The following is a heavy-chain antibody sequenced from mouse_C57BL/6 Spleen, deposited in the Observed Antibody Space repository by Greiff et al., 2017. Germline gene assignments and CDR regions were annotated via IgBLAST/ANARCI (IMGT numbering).Heavy chain of an antibody. V-gene: IGHV1-22*01. CDR1: GYTFTDYN. CDR3: ARANYAQMYFDV. Sequence: EVQLQQSGPELVKPGASVKMSCKASGYTFTDYNMHWVKQSHGKSLEWIGYINPNNGGTSYNQKFKGKATLTVNKSSSTAYMELRSLTSEDSAVYYCARANYAQMYFDVWGTGTTVTVSS. CDR2: INPNNGGT. J-gene: IGHJ1*03. D-gene: IGHD1-1*02.